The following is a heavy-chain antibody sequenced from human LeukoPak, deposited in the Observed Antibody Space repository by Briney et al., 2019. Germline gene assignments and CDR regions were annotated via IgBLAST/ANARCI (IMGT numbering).Heavy chain of an antibody. J-gene: IGHJ4*02. CDR1: GXTFSSYA. V-gene: IGHV3-23*01. CDR2: ITGSGGST. CDR3: AKWAVSGRGFDY. Sequence: GGSLRLSCAASGXTFSSYAMSWVRQAPGKGLEWVSDITGSGGSTHYADSVKGRFTISRDNSKNTLYLQMNSLRAEDTAVYYCAKWAVSGRGFDYWGQGTLVTVSS. D-gene: IGHD6-19*01.